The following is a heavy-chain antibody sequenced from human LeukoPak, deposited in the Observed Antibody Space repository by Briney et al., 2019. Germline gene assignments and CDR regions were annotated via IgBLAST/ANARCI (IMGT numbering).Heavy chain of an antibody. Sequence: GGSLRLSCTTSGFTFSTYNMNWVRQAPGKGLEWVANINQNGRLKYYVDSVKGRFTISRDNAKNSLYLQMSGLRAEDTAVYYCARELETTRGFDYWGQGTLVTASS. J-gene: IGHJ4*02. D-gene: IGHD1-7*01. V-gene: IGHV3-7*01. CDR2: INQNGRLK. CDR1: GFTFSTYN. CDR3: ARELETTRGFDY.